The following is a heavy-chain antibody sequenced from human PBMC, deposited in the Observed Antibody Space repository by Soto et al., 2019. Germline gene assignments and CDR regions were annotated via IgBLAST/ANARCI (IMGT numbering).Heavy chain of an antibody. V-gene: IGHV3-23*01. Sequence: GRSLRLSCAASGFTFSSYPMSWVRQAPGKGLEWVSAISGSGGSTYYADAVKGRFTISIDNAKNTLYLQMNSLRAEYTAVYYCAKVIGDYGDLHDWGQGTLVTVSS. J-gene: IGHJ4*02. D-gene: IGHD4-17*01. CDR1: GFTFSSYP. CDR3: AKVIGDYGDLHD. CDR2: ISGSGGST.